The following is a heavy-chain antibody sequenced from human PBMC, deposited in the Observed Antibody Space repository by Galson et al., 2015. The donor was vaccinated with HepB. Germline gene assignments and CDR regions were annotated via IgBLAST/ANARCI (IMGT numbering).Heavy chain of an antibody. D-gene: IGHD2-15*01. Sequence: SLRLSCAVSGFSFRSYTMHWVRQAPGKGLEWVSSISYNGDTQNYVDSVKGRFTTSRDNSKSTLYLQMNGLRPEDTAVYYCAREDRNAYDFFDYWGQGTLGSVSP. J-gene: IGHJ4*02. V-gene: IGHV3-30*04. CDR2: ISYNGDTQ. CDR1: GFSFRSYT. CDR3: AREDRNAYDFFDY.